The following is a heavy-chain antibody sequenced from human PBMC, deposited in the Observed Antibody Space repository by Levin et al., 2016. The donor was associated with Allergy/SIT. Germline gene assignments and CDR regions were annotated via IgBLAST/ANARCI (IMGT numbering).Heavy chain of an antibody. CDR2: LSGSGAST. J-gene: IGHJ1*01. V-gene: IGHV3-23*01. D-gene: IGHD1-26*01. Sequence: WIRQPPGKGLEWVSALSGSGASTYYADSVKGRFTISRDNSKNTLYLQMNSLRAEDTAVYYCAKDKAGSYYVRYFQHWGQGTLVTVSS. CDR3: AKDKAGSYYVRYFQH.